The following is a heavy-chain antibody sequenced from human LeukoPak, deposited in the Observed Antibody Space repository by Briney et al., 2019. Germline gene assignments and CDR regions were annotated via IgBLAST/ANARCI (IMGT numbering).Heavy chain of an antibody. D-gene: IGHD5-24*01. CDR1: GGSISSSNW. CDR2: IYHSGST. J-gene: IGHJ6*02. Sequence: SETLSLTCAVSGGSISSSNWWSWVRQPPGKGLEWIGEIYHSGSTNYNLSLKSRVTISVDKSKNQFSLKLSSVTAADTAVYYCARLREVATTSSGMDVWGQGTTVTVSS. V-gene: IGHV4-4*02. CDR3: ARLREVATTSSGMDV.